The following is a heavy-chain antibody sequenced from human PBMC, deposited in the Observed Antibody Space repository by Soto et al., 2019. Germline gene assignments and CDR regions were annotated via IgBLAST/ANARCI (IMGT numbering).Heavy chain of an antibody. CDR2: ISYDGSNQ. J-gene: IGHJ4*02. CDR1: EFTFSSYP. CDR3: ARGPLTQTSCSDH. V-gene: IGHV3-30-3*01. Sequence: QVQVVESGGGVVQPGGSLRLSCEASEFTFSSYPMHWVRQAPGTGLEWVTLISYDGSNQYYADSVKGRFTISRYKSKDSLYLQMHSLSSDDTAVYFGARGPLTQTSCSDHWGQGTLVTVSS. D-gene: IGHD7-27*01.